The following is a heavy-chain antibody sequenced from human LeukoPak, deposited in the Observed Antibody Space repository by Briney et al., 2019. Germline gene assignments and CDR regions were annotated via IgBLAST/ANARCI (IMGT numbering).Heavy chain of an antibody. CDR2: INVGNDNT. CDR1: GYTFTTST. J-gene: IGHJ3*02. V-gene: IGHV1-3*01. D-gene: IGHD3-22*01. CDR3: ARDSLHLPDSSGLAFDI. Sequence: ASVKVSCKASGYTFTTSTMHWARQVPGQRLEWMGCINVGNDNTEFSERFQGRVTITRDTSASTAYMELSSLRSEDTAVYYCARDSLHLPDSSGLAFDIWGQGTMVTVSS.